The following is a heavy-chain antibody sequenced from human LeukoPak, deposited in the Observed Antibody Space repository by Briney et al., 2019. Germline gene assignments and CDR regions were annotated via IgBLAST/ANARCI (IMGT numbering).Heavy chain of an antibody. V-gene: IGHV3-48*04. CDR2: ISSSGSTI. CDR3: ARDLSGELRLSDAFDI. J-gene: IGHJ3*02. D-gene: IGHD3-16*01. CDR1: GFTFSSYA. Sequence: GGSLRLSCAASGFTFSSYAMSWVRQAPGKGLEWVSYISSSGSTIYCADSVKGRFTISRDNAKNSLYLQMNSLRAEDTAVYYCARDLSGELRLSDAFDIWGQGTMVTVSS.